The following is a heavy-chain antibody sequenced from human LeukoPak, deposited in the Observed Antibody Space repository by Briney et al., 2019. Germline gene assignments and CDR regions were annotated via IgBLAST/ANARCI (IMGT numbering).Heavy chain of an antibody. J-gene: IGHJ4*02. D-gene: IGHD1-26*01. CDR1: GGSISSSSYY. CDR2: IYYSGST. Sequence: SETLSLTCTVSGGSISSSSYYWGWIRQPPGKGLEWIGSIYYSGSTYYNPSLKSRVTISVDTSKNQFSLKLSSVTAADTAVYYCARDLSGSHYYFDYWGQGTLVTVSS. V-gene: IGHV4-39*07. CDR3: ARDLSGSHYYFDY.